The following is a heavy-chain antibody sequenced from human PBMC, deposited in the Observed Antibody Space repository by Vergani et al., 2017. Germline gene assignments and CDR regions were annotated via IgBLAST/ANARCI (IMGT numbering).Heavy chain of an antibody. Sequence: QVQLVESGGGLVKPGVSLRLSCAASGFTFSDYYMSWIRQAPGKGLEWVSYISSSSSYTNYADSVKGRFTISRDNAKNSLYLQMNSLRAEDTAVYYCARDQYGSGSYIFDYWGQGTLVTVSS. CDR2: ISSSSSYT. D-gene: IGHD3-10*01. V-gene: IGHV3-11*05. CDR3: ARDQYGSGSYIFDY. J-gene: IGHJ4*02. CDR1: GFTFSDYY.